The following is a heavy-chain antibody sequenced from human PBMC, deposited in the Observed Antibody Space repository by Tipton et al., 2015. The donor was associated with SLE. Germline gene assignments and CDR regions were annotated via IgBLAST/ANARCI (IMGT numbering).Heavy chain of an antibody. D-gene: IGHD2-21*01. CDR1: GYTFTNYG. CDR3: ARDFNTLLWIREGIDH. J-gene: IGHJ4*02. V-gene: IGHV1-18*01. CDR2: MSADHGNT. Sequence: QVQLVQSGAEVRKPGASVKVSCKTSGYTFTNYGITWVRQAPGQGLEWMGYMSADHGNTDYAPKFQGRVTMTRDTSTSTAYMELRSLRSDDTAVYYCARDFNTLLWIREGIDHWGQGTLVTVSS.